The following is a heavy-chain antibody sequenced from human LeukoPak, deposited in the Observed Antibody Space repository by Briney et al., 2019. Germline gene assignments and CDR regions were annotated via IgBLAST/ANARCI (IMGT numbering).Heavy chain of an antibody. Sequence: GGSLRLSCAASGFTFDDYAMHWVRQAPGKGLEWVSGISWNSGSIGYADSVKGRFTISRDNAKNSLYLQMNSLRAEDTALYYCAKDRGYDYVDYNAFDIWGQGTMVTVSS. CDR1: GFTFDDYA. V-gene: IGHV3-9*01. CDR2: ISWNSGSI. CDR3: AKDRGYDYVDYNAFDI. D-gene: IGHD4-17*01. J-gene: IGHJ3*02.